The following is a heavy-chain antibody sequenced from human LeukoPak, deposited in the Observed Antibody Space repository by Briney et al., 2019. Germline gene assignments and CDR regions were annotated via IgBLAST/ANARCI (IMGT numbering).Heavy chain of an antibody. Sequence: PGGSLRLSCAASGFTFDDYAMHWVRQAPGKGLEWVSLISWDGGSTYYADSVKGRFTISRDNSKNSLYLQMNSLRAEDTALYYCAKDISGSYFDGAFDIWGQGTMVTVSS. CDR2: ISWDGGST. V-gene: IGHV3-43D*04. D-gene: IGHD1-26*01. CDR1: GFTFDDYA. CDR3: AKDISGSYFDGAFDI. J-gene: IGHJ3*02.